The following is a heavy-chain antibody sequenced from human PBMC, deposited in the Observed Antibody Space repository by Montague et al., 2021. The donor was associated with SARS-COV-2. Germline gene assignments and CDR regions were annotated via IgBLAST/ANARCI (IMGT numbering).Heavy chain of an antibody. CDR1: GFSLSTSGVG. Sequence: PALVKPTQTLTLTCTFSGFSLSTSGVGVGWIRQPPGKALEWLALIYWDDDKRYSPSLKTRLTITKDTSKNQVVLTMTNMDPVDTATYYCAHKSAMFTASCRDDGGQGTLGTVSS. V-gene: IGHV2-5*02. J-gene: IGHJ4*02. CDR3: AHKSAMFTASCRDD. D-gene: IGHD5-18*01. CDR2: IYWDDDK.